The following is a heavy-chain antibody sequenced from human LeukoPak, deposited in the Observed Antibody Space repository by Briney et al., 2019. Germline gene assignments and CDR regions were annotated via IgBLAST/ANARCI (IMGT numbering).Heavy chain of an antibody. CDR1: GGSISSSSYY. D-gene: IGHD5-18*01. CDR3: ARDFPPSAAMVRPPSFA. CDR2: IYYSGST. V-gene: IGHV4-39*07. Sequence: SETLSLTCTVSGGSISSSSYYWGWIRQPPGKGLEWIGSIYYSGSTYYNPSLKSRVTISVDTSKNQFSLKLSSVTAADTAVYYCARDFPPSAAMVRPPSFAWGQGTLVTVSS. J-gene: IGHJ5*02.